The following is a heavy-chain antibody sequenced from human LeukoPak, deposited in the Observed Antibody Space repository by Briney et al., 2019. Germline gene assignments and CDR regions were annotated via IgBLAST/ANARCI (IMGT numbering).Heavy chain of an antibody. J-gene: IGHJ4*02. CDR1: GGCISSYY. D-gene: IGHD5-24*01. CDR3: ARYIPPRERCLQQSPGFDY. Sequence: SETLSLTCTVSGGCISSYYWSWNRQPPGKGLEWIGYIYYSGSTNYNPSLKSRVTISVDTSKNQFSLKLSSVTAADTAVYYCARYIPPRERCLQQSPGFDYWGQGTLFTVSS. CDR2: IYYSGST. V-gene: IGHV4-59*01.